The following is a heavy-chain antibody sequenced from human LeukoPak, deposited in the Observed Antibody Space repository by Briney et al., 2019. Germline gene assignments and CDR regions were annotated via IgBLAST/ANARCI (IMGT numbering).Heavy chain of an antibody. CDR3: AGVGNWNYPVYYFDY. V-gene: IGHV3-30-3*01. CDR2: ISFDGDRD. CDR1: GFTFSTYA. Sequence: GGSLRLSCAASGFTFSTYAMHWVRQAPGKGLEWVAVISFDGDRDYYADSVKGRFTISRDNSKNAVSLQMNSLRTEDTAVYHCAGVGNWNYPVYYFDYWGQGTLVTVST. D-gene: IGHD1-7*01. J-gene: IGHJ4*02.